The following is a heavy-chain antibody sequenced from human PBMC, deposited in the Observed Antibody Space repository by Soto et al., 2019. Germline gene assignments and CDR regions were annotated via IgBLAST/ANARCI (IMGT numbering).Heavy chain of an antibody. Sequence: GGSLRLSCAASGFTFISYWMHWVRQAPGKGLVWVSRINSDGSSTSYADSVKGRFTISRDNAKNTLYLQMNSLRAEDTAVYYCARNLEYYDFWSGYYPEPYYYYYGMDVWGQGTTVTVSS. J-gene: IGHJ6*02. V-gene: IGHV3-74*01. CDR3: ARNLEYYDFWSGYYPEPYYYYYGMDV. CDR1: GFTFISYW. D-gene: IGHD3-3*01. CDR2: INSDGSST.